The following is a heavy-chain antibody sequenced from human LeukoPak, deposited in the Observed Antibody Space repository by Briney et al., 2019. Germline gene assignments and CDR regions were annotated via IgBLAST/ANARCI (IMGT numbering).Heavy chain of an antibody. CDR2: VNLQGST. J-gene: IGHJ4*02. Sequence: SETLSLTCGVSGGSITNTNYWTWVRQPPGKGLGWIGEVNLQGSTNYNPSLMGRVAISVDTSENHISLQLTSVTAADTAVYYCAREGGPYRPLDYSGQGTLVTVSS. CDR1: GGSITNTNY. V-gene: IGHV4-4*02. CDR3: AREGGPYRPLDY.